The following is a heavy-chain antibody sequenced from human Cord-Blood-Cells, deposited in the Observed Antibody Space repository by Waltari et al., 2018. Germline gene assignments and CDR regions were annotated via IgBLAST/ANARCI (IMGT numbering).Heavy chain of an antibody. D-gene: IGHD4-17*01. CDR3: ARDGLDGDYWYFDL. J-gene: IGHJ2*01. V-gene: IGHV3-53*01. CDR1: GFTVSSNY. Sequence: EVQLVESGGGLIQPGGSLRLSCAASGFTVSSNYMSWVRQAPGKGLEWVSVIYSGGSTYYADSVKGRFTISRDNSKNTLYLQMNSLRAEDTAVYYCARDGLDGDYWYFDLWGRGTLVTVSS. CDR2: IYSGGST.